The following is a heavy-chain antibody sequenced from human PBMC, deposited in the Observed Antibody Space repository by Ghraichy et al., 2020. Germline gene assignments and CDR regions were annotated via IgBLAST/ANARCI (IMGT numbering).Heavy chain of an antibody. CDR3: AKGRYTSSNSWDYFDY. V-gene: IGHV3-23*01. Sequence: GGSLRLSCAASGFTFSNYDMNWVRQAPGKGLEWVSSISGRGDSTSYVDSVKGRFTISRDNSKNTLCLQMNSLRAEDTAVYYCAKGRYTSSNSWDYFDYWGQGTLVTVSS. CDR1: GFTFSNYD. J-gene: IGHJ4*02. D-gene: IGHD6-13*01. CDR2: ISGRGDST.